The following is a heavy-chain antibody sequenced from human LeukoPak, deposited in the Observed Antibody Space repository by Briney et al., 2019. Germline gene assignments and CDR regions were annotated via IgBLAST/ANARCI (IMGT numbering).Heavy chain of an antibody. Sequence: GGSLRLSCAASGFTFSDYGMHWVRQAPGKGLEYVSTISSNGGSTYYANSVKGRFTVSRDNSKNTLYLQMGSLRAEDMAVYYCARDSSSRPFDYWGQGTLVTVSS. V-gene: IGHV3-64*01. D-gene: IGHD6-19*01. J-gene: IGHJ4*02. CDR2: ISSNGGST. CDR1: GFTFSDYG. CDR3: ARDSSSRPFDY.